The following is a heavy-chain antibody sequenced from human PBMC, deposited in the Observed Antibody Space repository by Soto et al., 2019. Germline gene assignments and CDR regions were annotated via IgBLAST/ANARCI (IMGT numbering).Heavy chain of an antibody. V-gene: IGHV3-11*01. Sequence: QVQLVESGGGSVKPGGSLRLSCAASGFTFSDYYMSWIRQAPGKGLEWVSYISSGGFITYYADSVKGRFTTSWDKAKNSLYLQMNNLSANDTAVYYCATGVVPATKWGYYSYGWDVWGQGTTVTVSS. CDR1: GFTFSDYY. D-gene: IGHD2-2*01. CDR3: ATGVVPATKWGYYSYGWDV. CDR2: ISSGGFIT. J-gene: IGHJ6*02.